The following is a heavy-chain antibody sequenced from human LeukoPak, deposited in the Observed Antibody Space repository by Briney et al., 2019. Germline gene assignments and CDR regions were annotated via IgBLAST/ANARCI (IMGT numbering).Heavy chain of an antibody. CDR1: GGSISSYY. V-gene: IGHV4-59*01. D-gene: IGHD6-13*01. CDR2: IYYSGST. CDR3: ARDSSSWTHYYYYYGMDV. J-gene: IGHJ6*02. Sequence: PGETLCLTCTVSGGSISSYYWSWIRQPPGKGLEWIGYIYYSGSTNYNPSLKSRVTISVDTSKNQFSLKLSSVTAADTAVYYCARDSSSWTHYYYYYGMDVWGQGTTVTDSS.